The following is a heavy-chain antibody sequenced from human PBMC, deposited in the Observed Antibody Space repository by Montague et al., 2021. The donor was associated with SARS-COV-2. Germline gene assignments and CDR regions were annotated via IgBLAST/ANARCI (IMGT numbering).Heavy chain of an antibody. CDR2: IDWDDDK. D-gene: IGHD3-9*01. V-gene: IGHV2-70*11. Sequence: PALVKPTQTLTLTCTFSGFSLSTSGMCVSWIRQPPGKALEWLARIDWDDDKYYSTSLKTRLTISKDTSKNQVVLTMTNMDPVDTAMYYCARDHYDILTGYYNWFDPWGQGTLVTVSS. J-gene: IGHJ5*02. CDR3: ARDHYDILTGYYNWFDP. CDR1: GFSLSTSGMC.